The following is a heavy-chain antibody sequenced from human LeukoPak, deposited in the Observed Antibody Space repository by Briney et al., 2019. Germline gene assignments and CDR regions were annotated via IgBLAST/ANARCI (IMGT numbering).Heavy chain of an antibody. Sequence: GGSLRLSCASSGFTFSSYKMNWVRQAQGKGLEWVSYISSSGSTIYYADSVKGRFTISRDNAKNSLYLQMNSLRAEDTAVYYCARARDSYDIQFDYWGQGTLVTVSS. CDR2: ISSSGSTI. CDR1: GFTFSSYK. CDR3: ARARDSYDIQFDY. V-gene: IGHV3-48*03. D-gene: IGHD3-9*01. J-gene: IGHJ4*02.